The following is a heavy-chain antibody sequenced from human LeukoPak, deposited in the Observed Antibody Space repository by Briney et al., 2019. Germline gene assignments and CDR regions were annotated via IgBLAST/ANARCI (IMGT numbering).Heavy chain of an antibody. D-gene: IGHD4-11*01. Sequence: GRSLRLSCAASGFAFGEHALSWVRQAPGKRPEWIGFIRSKLYGGAAEYAASVKGRFIFSRDDSKSIAYLQMNSLKIADTAVYYRARGGSDYFNYAHPSWGQGTLVIVSS. CDR1: GFAFGEHA. V-gene: IGHV3-49*04. CDR2: IRSKLYGGAA. J-gene: IGHJ5*02. CDR3: ARGGSDYFNYAHPS.